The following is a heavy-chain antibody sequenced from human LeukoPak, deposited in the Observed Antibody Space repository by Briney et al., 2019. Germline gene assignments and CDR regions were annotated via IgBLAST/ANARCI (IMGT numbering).Heavy chain of an antibody. D-gene: IGHD2-2*01. J-gene: IGHJ5*02. CDR2: INHSGST. V-gene: IGHV4-34*01. CDR1: GGSFSGYY. Sequence: PSETLSLTCAVYGGSFSGYYWSWIRQPPGKGLEWIGEINHSGSTNYNPSLKSRVTISVDTSKNQFSLKLSSVTAADTAVYYCARDLCSSTSCYERWFDPWGQGTLVTVSS. CDR3: ARDLCSSTSCYERWFDP.